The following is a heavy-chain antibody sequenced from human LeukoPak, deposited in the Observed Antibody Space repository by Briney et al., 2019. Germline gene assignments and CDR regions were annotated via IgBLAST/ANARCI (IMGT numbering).Heavy chain of an antibody. J-gene: IGHJ6*03. CDR2: IYTGGGT. Sequence: GGSLRLFCAASGFTVSSKYMRWVRQAPGKGREGVSVIYTGGGTDYADSVKGRFTLSRDNPKNTLYLQMHSLRAEDTAVYYCARDLRGDYYYYMDVWGKGTTVTISS. CDR1: GFTVSSKY. CDR3: ARDLRGDYYYYMDV. V-gene: IGHV3-53*01.